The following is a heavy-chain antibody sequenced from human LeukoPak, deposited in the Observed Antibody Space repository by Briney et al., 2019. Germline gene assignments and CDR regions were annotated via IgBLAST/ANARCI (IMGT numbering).Heavy chain of an antibody. V-gene: IGHV3-30*02. J-gene: IGHJ4*02. CDR3: AKEMGEDDCGDHLY. CDR2: IRYDGSNK. D-gene: IGHD4-17*01. CDR1: GFTFSSYG. Sequence: GGSLRLSCAASGFTFSSYGMHWVRQAPGKGLEWVAFIRYDGSNKYYADSVKGRFTISRDNSKNTLYLQMNSLRAEDTAVYYCAKEMGEDDCGDHLYWGQGTLVTVSS.